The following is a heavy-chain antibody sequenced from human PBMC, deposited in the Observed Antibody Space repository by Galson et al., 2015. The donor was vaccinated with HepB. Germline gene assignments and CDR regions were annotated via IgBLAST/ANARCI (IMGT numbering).Heavy chain of an antibody. CDR2: ISGSGGST. CDR1: GFTFNSYA. V-gene: IGHV3-23*01. CDR3: ARDPPLGTPFDY. J-gene: IGHJ4*02. D-gene: IGHD7-27*01. Sequence: SMRLSCAASGFTFNSYAMSWVRQAPGKGLEWVSSISGSGGSTYYTDSVKGRLTISRDNAKNSLYLQMNSLRAEDTAVYYCARDPPLGTPFDYWGQGTLVTVSS.